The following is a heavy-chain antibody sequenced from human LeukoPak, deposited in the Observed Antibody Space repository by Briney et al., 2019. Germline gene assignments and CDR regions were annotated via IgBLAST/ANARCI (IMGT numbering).Heavy chain of an antibody. J-gene: IGHJ6*02. D-gene: IGHD3-10*01. Sequence: PSETLSLTCTVSGDSISSSSYYWGWIRQPPGKGLEWIGSIYYSGSTYYNPSLKSRVTISVDTSKNQFSLKLSSVTAADTAVYYCARLGITMVREMIYYYYGMDVWGQGTTVTVSS. CDR2: IYYSGST. V-gene: IGHV4-39*01. CDR1: GDSISSSSYY. CDR3: ARLGITMVREMIYYYYGMDV.